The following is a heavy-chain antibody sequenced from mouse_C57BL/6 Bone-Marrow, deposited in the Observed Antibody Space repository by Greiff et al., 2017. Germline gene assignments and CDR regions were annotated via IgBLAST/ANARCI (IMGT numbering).Heavy chain of an antibody. CDR1: GFTFNTYA. CDR3: VGGYDYGGKDYFDY. CDR2: IRSKSSNYAT. J-gene: IGHJ2*01. D-gene: IGHD2-4*01. Sequence: EVQLVESGGGLVQPKGSLKLSCAASGFTFNTYAMHWVRQAPGKGLEWVARIRSKSSNYATYSADSVKDRFTISREDSQSMLYLQMNNLKTEDTAMYYCVGGYDYGGKDYFDYWGQGTTLTVSS. V-gene: IGHV10-3*01.